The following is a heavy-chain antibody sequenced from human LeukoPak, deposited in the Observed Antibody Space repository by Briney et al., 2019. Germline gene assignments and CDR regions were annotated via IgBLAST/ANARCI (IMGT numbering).Heavy chain of an antibody. J-gene: IGHJ3*02. CDR2: ISWNSGSI. CDR3: ARESGTIFGVVTYDAFDI. CDR1: GFTFDDYA. D-gene: IGHD3-3*01. V-gene: IGHV3-9*01. Sequence: GRSLRLSCAASGFTFDDYAMHWVRQAPGKGLEWVSGISWNSGSIGYADSVKGRFTISRDNAKNSLYLQMNSLRAEDTAVYCCARESGTIFGVVTYDAFDIWGQGTMVTVSS.